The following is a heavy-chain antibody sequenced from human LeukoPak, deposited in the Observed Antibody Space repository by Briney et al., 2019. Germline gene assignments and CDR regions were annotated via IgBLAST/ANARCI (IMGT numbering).Heavy chain of an antibody. CDR1: GFTFSSYW. J-gene: IGHJ4*02. D-gene: IGHD5-24*01. V-gene: IGHV3-53*01. CDR2: IYSGGNT. Sequence: GGSLRLSCAASGFTFSSYWMTWVRQAPGKGLEWVSVIYSGGNTYYADSVKDRFTISRDNSKNTLYLQMNSLRAEDTAVYYCARSPPADGYNPADYWGQGTLVTDSS. CDR3: ARSPPADGYNPADY.